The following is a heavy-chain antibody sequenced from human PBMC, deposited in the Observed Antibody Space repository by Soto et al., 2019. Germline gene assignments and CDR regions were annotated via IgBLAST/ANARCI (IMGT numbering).Heavy chain of an antibody. CDR3: ARDAHTAMVDTETYYYYGMDV. D-gene: IGHD5-18*01. CDR2: IYYSGST. CDR1: GGAISSGGYY. J-gene: IGHJ6*02. Sequence: SETLSLTCTVSGGAISSGGYYWSWIRQHPGKGLEWIGYIYYSGSTYYNPSLKSRVTISVDTSKNQFSLKLSSVTAADTAVYYCARDAHTAMVDTETYYYYGMDVWGQGNTVTVSS. V-gene: IGHV4-31*03.